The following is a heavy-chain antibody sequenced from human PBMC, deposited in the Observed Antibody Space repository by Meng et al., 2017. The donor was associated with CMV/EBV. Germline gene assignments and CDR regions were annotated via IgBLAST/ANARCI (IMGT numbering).Heavy chain of an antibody. D-gene: IGHD3-3*01. CDR3: ARVKSAYDFWSGYYLDY. CDR2: INSDGSST. CDR1: GFTFSSYW. V-gene: IGHV3-74*01. J-gene: IGHJ4*02. Sequence: GESLKISCAASGFTFSSYWMHWVRQAPGKGLVWVSRINSDGSSTSYADSVKGRFTISRDNAKNSLYLQMNSLRAEDTAVYYCARVKSAYDFWSGYYLDYWGQGTLVTVSS.